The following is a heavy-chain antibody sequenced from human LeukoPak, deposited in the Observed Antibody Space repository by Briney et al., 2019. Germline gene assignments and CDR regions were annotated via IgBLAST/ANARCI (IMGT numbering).Heavy chain of an antibody. Sequence: GGSLRLSCAASGFTFSSYWMHWVRQAPGKGLVWVSRINSDGSSTSYADSVKGRFTISRDNAKNSLYLQMNSLRAEDTAVYYCARDQSYYYDSSGYSGVDYWGQGTLVTVSS. CDR1: GFTFSSYW. CDR3: ARDQSYYYDSSGYSGVDY. D-gene: IGHD3-22*01. V-gene: IGHV3-74*01. CDR2: INSDGSST. J-gene: IGHJ4*02.